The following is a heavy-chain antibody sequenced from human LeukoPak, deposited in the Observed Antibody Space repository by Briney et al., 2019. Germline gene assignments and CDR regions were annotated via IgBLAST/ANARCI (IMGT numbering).Heavy chain of an antibody. CDR3: ARDLHGYCGGGTCYSGGWFDP. J-gene: IGHJ5*02. D-gene: IGHD2-15*01. CDR1: GGSISSSSYY. Sequence: SETLSLTCTVSGGSISSSSYYWGWIRQPPGKGLEWIGSIYYTGSTFYNPSLKSRVTISVDTPKNQFSLKLSSVTAADTAVYYCARDLHGYCGGGTCYSGGWFDPWGQGTLVTVSS. CDR2: IYYTGST. V-gene: IGHV4-39*07.